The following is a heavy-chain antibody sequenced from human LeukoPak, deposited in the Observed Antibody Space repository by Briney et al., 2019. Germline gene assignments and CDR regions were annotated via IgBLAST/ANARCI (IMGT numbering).Heavy chain of an antibody. CDR1: GFTFSTYW. Sequence: GGSLRLSCAASGFTFSTYWMSWVRQAPGKGLERVANIKGDGSEKSYVDSVKGRFTISRDNSKSTLYVQMNSLRAEDTAVYYCSVRYHSGDEGWGQGTLVTVSS. D-gene: IGHD3-9*01. CDR3: SVRYHSGDEG. V-gene: IGHV3-7*01. CDR2: IKGDGSEK. J-gene: IGHJ4*02.